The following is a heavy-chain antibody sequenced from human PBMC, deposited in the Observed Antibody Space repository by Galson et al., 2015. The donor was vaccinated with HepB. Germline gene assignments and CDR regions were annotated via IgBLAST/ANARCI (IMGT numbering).Heavy chain of an antibody. CDR1: GFTFSSYS. CDR3: ARGGYCSGGSCYLLEKDYYYGMDV. J-gene: IGHJ6*02. CDR2: ISSSSSYI. D-gene: IGHD2-15*01. V-gene: IGHV3-21*01. Sequence: SLRLSCAASGFTFSSYSMNWVRQAPGKGLEWVSSISSSSSYIYYADSVKGRFTISGDNAKNSLYLQMNSLRAEDTAVYYCARGGYCSGGSCYLLEKDYYYGMDVWGQGTTVTVSS.